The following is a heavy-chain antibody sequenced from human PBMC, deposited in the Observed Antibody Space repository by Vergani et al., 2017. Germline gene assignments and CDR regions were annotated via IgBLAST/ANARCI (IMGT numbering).Heavy chain of an antibody. CDR2: ISGPGLST. CDR1: GFTFSNCA. J-gene: IGHJ4*02. CDR3: ARDDREFWSGYYSGFDY. Sequence: EVHLLESGGGLVQSGGSLRLSCAASGFTFSNCAVSWVRQAPGRGLAWVSSISGPGLSTYYSHSVKVRFSISRDNSKNTVFLQMHSLRAEDTAIYYCARDDREFWSGYYSGFDYWGQGTLVTVSS. D-gene: IGHD3-3*01. V-gene: IGHV3-23*01.